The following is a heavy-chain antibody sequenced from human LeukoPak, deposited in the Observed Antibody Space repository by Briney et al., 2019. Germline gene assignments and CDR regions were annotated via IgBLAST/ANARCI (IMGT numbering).Heavy chain of an antibody. J-gene: IGHJ5*02. CDR3: ARQLYSSGRHPRDWFDP. CDR2: INPNSGGT. V-gene: IGHV1-2*04. D-gene: IGHD6-19*01. CDR1: GYTFTGYY. Sequence: ASVKVSCKASGYTFTGYYMHWVRQAPGQGLEWMGWINPNSGGTNYAQKFQGWVTMTRDTSISTAYMELSRLRSDDTAVYYCARQLYSSGRHPRDWFDPWGQGTLVTVSS.